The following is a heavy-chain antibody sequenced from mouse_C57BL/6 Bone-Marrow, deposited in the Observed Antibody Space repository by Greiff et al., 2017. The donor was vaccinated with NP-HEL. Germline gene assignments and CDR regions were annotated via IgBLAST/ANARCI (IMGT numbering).Heavy chain of an antibody. CDR1: GYTFTSYW. CDR3: ARYYYGSRGLYFDV. Sequence: QVQLQQPGADLVKPGASVKLSCKASGYTFTSYWMHWVKQRPGRGLEWIGRIDPNSGVTKFNEKFQTKATLTVDKHSSTAYMQLSSLTSEDSAVYYCARYYYGSRGLYFDVWGTGTTVTVSS. CDR2: IDPNSGVT. D-gene: IGHD1-1*01. V-gene: IGHV1-72*01. J-gene: IGHJ1*03.